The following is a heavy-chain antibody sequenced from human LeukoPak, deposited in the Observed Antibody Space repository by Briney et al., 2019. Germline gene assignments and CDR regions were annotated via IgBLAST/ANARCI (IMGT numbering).Heavy chain of an antibody. CDR1: GFTFSSYS. CDR3: ARTGLTVAGPEAI. Sequence: GGSLRLSCAASGFTFSSYSMNWVRQAPGKGLEWVSSISTSSDYIYYADSVKGRFTISRDNAKNSLYLQMSSLRAEDTAVYYCARTGLTVAGPEAIWGQGTLVIVSS. D-gene: IGHD6-19*01. J-gene: IGHJ4*02. V-gene: IGHV3-21*01. CDR2: ISTSSDYI.